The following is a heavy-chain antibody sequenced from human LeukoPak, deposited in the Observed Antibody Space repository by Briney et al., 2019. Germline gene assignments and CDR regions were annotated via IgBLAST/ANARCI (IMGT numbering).Heavy chain of an antibody. V-gene: IGHV1-18*01. CDR1: GYTFTSCG. D-gene: IGHD6-19*01. CDR3: ARGIPSSGSDY. CDR2: VSAYNGDT. J-gene: IGHJ4*02. Sequence: ASVKVSCKTSGYTFTSCGICWVRQAPGQGLEWMGWVSAYNGDTNYAQKFRGRVTMTRDTSTSTAYMELRSLRSDDTAVFYCARGIPSSGSDYWGQGTLVTVSS.